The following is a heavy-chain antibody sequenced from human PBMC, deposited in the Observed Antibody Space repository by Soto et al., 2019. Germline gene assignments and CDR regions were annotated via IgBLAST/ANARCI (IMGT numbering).Heavy chain of an antibody. D-gene: IGHD3-16*01. V-gene: IGHV3-23*01. Sequence: LRLSCAASGFTFSSYAMSWVRQAPGKGLEWVSGISGSGGSTYFADSVKGRFTISRDNSKNTLYLQMNSLRAEETAVYYCAKGRAARGPGLYYFDYWGQGTLVTVSS. CDR2: ISGSGGST. CDR1: GFTFSSYA. CDR3: AKGRAARGPGLYYFDY. J-gene: IGHJ4*02.